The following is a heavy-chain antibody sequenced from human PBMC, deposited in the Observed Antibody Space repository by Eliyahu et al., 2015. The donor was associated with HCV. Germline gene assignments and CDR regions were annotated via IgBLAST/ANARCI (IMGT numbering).Heavy chain of an antibody. CDR1: GFXFSSYS. Sequence: EVQLVESGGGLVKPGGSLRLSCAASGFXFSSYSMNWVRQAPGEGGGWGSSISSSSSYIYYADSVKGRFTISRDNAKNSLYLQMNSLRAEDTAVYYCARTIITMVRGVISPFDYWGQGTLVTVSS. V-gene: IGHV3-21*01. CDR3: ARTIITMVRGVISPFDY. J-gene: IGHJ4*02. CDR2: ISSSSSYI. D-gene: IGHD3-10*01.